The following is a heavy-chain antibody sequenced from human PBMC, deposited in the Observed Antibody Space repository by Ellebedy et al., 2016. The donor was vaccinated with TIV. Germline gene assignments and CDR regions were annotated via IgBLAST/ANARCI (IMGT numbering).Heavy chain of an antibody. CDR3: ARTTAVTTASWDY. CDR2: IYYSGST. D-gene: IGHD4-11*01. J-gene: IGHJ4*02. CDR1: GGSISSGGYY. Sequence: SETLSLTCTVSGGSISSGGYYWSWIRQHPGKGLEWIGYIYYSGSTDYNPSLKSLVTISVDTSKNQFSLKLSSVTAADTAVYFCARTTAVTTASWDYWGQGTLVTVSS. V-gene: IGHV4-31*01.